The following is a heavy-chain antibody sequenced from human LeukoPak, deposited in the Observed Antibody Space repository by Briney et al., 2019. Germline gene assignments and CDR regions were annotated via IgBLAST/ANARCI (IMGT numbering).Heavy chain of an antibody. J-gene: IGHJ4*02. D-gene: IGHD2-2*01. Sequence: PGGSLRLSCTVSGFTFSSYSMNWVRQAPGKGLEWVSHINGRSSDIYYADSVKGRFTISRDNSKNTLYLQMNSLRAEDTAVYYCARDRLRYCSSTSCSAVDYWGQGTLVTVSS. V-gene: IGHV3-21*01. CDR1: GFTFSSYS. CDR3: ARDRLRYCSSTSCSAVDY. CDR2: INGRSSDI.